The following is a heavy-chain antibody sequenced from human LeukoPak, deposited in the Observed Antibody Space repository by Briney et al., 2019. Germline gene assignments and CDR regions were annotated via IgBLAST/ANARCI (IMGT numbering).Heavy chain of an antibody. Sequence: GGSLRLSCAASGFTFSIYAMSWVRQAPGKGLQWVSSITSRGESTWYVDSVKGRFTITRDNSENTLYLQMHSLRAEDTAVYYCARDRSSDYVWGGREPFDPWGQGTLVTVSS. CDR1: GFTFSIYA. CDR2: ITSRGEST. J-gene: IGHJ5*02. V-gene: IGHV3-23*01. D-gene: IGHD3-16*01. CDR3: ARDRSSDYVWGGREPFDP.